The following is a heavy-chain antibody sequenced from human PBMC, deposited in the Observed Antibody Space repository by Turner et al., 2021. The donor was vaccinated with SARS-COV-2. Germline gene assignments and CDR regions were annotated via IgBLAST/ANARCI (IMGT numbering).Heavy chain of an antibody. Sequence: EVQLVETGGGLIQPGGSLRLSCAASGFVVSSNSMNWVRQAPGKGLEWISVIYSGGSKYYADSVKGRFTISRDSSKNTLYLKMNSLRAEDTAVYYCARPFGTAVVPPSWGQGTTVTVSS. V-gene: IGHV3-53*02. CDR1: GFVVSSNS. CDR3: ARPFGTAVVPPS. CDR2: IYSGGSK. J-gene: IGHJ6*02. D-gene: IGHD2-2*01.